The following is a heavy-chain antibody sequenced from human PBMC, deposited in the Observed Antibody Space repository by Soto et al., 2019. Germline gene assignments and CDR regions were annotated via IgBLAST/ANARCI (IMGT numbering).Heavy chain of an antibody. Sequence: TLSLTCAVYGGSFSGYYWSWIRQPPGKGLEWIGEINHSGSTNYNPSLKSRVTISVDTSKNQFSLKLSSVTAADTAVYYCARGQPYTAAQYDSSGYYRRWFDPWGQGTLVTVSS. D-gene: IGHD3-22*01. CDR1: GGSFSGYY. J-gene: IGHJ5*02. V-gene: IGHV4-34*01. CDR2: INHSGST. CDR3: ARGQPYTAAQYDSSGYYRRWFDP.